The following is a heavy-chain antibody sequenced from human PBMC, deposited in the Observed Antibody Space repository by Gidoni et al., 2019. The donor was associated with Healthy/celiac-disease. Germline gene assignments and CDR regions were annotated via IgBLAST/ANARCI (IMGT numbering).Heavy chain of an antibody. V-gene: IGHV1-8*01. CDR2: MNPNSGNT. CDR1: GYTFTSYD. D-gene: IGHD6-6*01. J-gene: IGHJ4*02. CDR3: ARGRRIAARPVFDY. Sequence: QVQLVQSGAEVKKPGASVKVSCKASGYTFTSYDINWVRQATGQGFAWMGWMNPNSGNTGYAQKFQGRVTMTRNTSISTAYMELSSLRSEDTAVYYCARGRRIAARPVFDYWGQGTLVTVSS.